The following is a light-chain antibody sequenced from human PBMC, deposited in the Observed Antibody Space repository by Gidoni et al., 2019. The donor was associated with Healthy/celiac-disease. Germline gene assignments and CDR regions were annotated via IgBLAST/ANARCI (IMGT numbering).Light chain of an antibody. CDR2: QDS. J-gene: IGLJ2*01. CDR3: QAWDSSPYVV. CDR1: KLGDKY. Sequence: SYELTQPPSVSVSPGQTASITCSGDKLGDKYACWYQKKPGQSPVLVIYQDSKRPSGIPERFSSSNSGNTATLTISGTQAMDEADYYCQAWDSSPYVVFGGGTKLTVL. V-gene: IGLV3-1*01.